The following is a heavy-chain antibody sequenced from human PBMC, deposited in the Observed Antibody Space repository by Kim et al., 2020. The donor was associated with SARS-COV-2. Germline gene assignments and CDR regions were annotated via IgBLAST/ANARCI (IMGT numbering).Heavy chain of an antibody. CDR3: AREEPYYASGTPAYGMDV. CDR1: GFAFSSYA. CDR2: ISYDGSTA. J-gene: IGHJ6*02. D-gene: IGHD3-10*01. V-gene: IGHV3-30*04. Sequence: GGSLRLSCAASGFAFSSYAMHWVRQAPGKGLEWVAIISYDGSTAHYADSVKGRFTISRDKSSNTLFLETNSLRPEDTAVYFCAREEPYYASGTPAYGMDVWGQGTTVTVSS.